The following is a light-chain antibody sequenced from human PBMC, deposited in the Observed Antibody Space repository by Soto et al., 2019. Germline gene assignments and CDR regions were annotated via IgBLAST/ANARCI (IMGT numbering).Light chain of an antibody. CDR1: QSIGGW. CDR2: KAS. CDR3: QQYHRSPYT. Sequence: DIQMTQSPSTLSASVGDRVTITCRASQSIGGWLAWYQQKPGKAPKLLIYKASSLESGVPSKFSGSGSETEFTLTISSLQPDDFATYYCQQYHRSPYTFGQGTKLEIK. J-gene: IGKJ2*01. V-gene: IGKV1-5*03.